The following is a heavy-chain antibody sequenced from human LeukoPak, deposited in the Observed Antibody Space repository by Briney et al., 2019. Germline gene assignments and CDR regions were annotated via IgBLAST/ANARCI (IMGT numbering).Heavy chain of an antibody. Sequence: ASVKVSCKASGYTFTSYDINWVRQATGQGLEWMGGIIPIFGTANYAQKFQGRVTITADESTSTAYMELSSLRSEDTAVYYCARDSIAVAGTLDYWGQGTLVTVSS. CDR3: ARDSIAVAGTLDY. CDR2: IIPIFGTA. J-gene: IGHJ4*02. D-gene: IGHD6-19*01. V-gene: IGHV1-69*13. CDR1: GYTFTSYD.